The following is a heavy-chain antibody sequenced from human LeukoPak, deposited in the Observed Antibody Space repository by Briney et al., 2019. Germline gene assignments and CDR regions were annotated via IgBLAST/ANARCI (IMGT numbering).Heavy chain of an antibody. Sequence: SETLSLTCSVSGESISSGRHYWGWLRQTPGKGLEWIGSVYYSGNTFHNPSLKSRVTTSVDTSKNQVSLRVNFVTAADTAVFYCARRRGYSGYDYTFDYWGQGTLVTVSS. CDR1: GESISSGRHY. CDR2: VYYSGNT. CDR3: ARRRGYSGYDYTFDY. V-gene: IGHV4-39*01. J-gene: IGHJ4*02. D-gene: IGHD5-12*01.